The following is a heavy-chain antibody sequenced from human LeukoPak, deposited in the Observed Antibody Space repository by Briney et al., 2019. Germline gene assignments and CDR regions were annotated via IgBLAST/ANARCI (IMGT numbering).Heavy chain of an antibody. V-gene: IGHV3-23*01. Sequence: GGSLRLSCAASGFTFSNYPMSWVRQAPGKGLEWVSVITSSGDRTSYADSVKGRFTVSRDNSENMLYLEMNSLRAEDTAVYYCAKGPSITMIVAYFQHWGQGTLVTVSS. CDR3: AKGPSITMIVAYFQH. D-gene: IGHD3-22*01. CDR1: GFTFSNYP. CDR2: ITSSGDRT. J-gene: IGHJ1*01.